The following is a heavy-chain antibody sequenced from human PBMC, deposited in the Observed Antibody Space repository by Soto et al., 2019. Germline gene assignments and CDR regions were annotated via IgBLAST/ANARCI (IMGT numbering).Heavy chain of an antibody. V-gene: IGHV3-66*01. CDR2: IYSGGST. CDR3: ARGILMVYAIREDAFDI. CDR1: GFTVSSNY. D-gene: IGHD2-8*01. Sequence: GGSLRLSCAASGFTVSSNYMSWVRQAPGKGLEWVSVIYSGGSTYYADSVKGRFTISRDNSKNTLYLQMNSLRAEDTAVYYCARGILMVYAIREDAFDIWGQGTMVTVSS. J-gene: IGHJ3*02.